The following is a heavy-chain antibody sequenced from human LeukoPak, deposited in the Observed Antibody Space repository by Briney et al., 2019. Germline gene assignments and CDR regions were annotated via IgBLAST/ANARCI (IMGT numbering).Heavy chain of an antibody. CDR1: GGSISSGGYY. CDR2: IYHSGST. Sequence: PSQTLSLTCTVSGGSISSGGYYWSWIRQPPGKGLEWIGYIYHSGSTYYNPSLKSRVTISVDRSKNQFSLKLSSVTAADTAVYYCARDSPRQYYFDSIVAFDIWGQGTTVTVSS. J-gene: IGHJ3*02. V-gene: IGHV4-30-2*01. D-gene: IGHD3-22*01. CDR3: ARDSPRQYYFDSIVAFDI.